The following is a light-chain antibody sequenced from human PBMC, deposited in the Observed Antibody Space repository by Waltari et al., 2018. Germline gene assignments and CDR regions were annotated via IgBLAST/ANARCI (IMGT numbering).Light chain of an antibody. V-gene: IGKV3-15*01. CDR3: QQYNNWPPSWT. CDR2: GAS. Sequence: DIVMTQSPDTLSVPPGESATLYCSASQGVGSNLAWYQQKPGQGPRFLIYGASNRATDIAARVSGSGSGKEFTRTISRMQSEDFAVYYCQQYNNWPPSWTFGQGTKVEIK. CDR1: QGVGSN. J-gene: IGKJ1*01.